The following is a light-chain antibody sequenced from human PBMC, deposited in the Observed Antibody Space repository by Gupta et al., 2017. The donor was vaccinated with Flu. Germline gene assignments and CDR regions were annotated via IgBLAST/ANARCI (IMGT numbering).Light chain of an antibody. J-gene: IGLJ3*02. V-gene: IGLV3-25*03. CDR1: VFPKQY. Sequence: GHVFPKQYVYWYQQKAGRAPVLLIYKDTERPSGIPLRFSGSMSGTTGTLTISGVQPEDEADYYCQSADSSGTYWVFGGGTKLTVL. CDR3: QSADSSGTYWV. CDR2: KDT.